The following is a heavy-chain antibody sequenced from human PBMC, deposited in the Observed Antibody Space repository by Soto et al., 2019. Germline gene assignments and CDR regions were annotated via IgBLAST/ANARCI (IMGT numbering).Heavy chain of an antibody. CDR3: ARGPHVGISTS. CDR1: GLTFSSYS. CDR2: IYSGGST. D-gene: IGHD2-2*01. V-gene: IGHV3-53*01. J-gene: IGHJ4*02. Sequence: GGSLRLSCAASGLTFSSYSMNWVRQAPGKGLEWLSVIYSGGSTYYAESVKGRFTISRDNSKNTLNLQMNDLRVEDTAVYYCARGPHVGISTSWGQGTLVTVSS.